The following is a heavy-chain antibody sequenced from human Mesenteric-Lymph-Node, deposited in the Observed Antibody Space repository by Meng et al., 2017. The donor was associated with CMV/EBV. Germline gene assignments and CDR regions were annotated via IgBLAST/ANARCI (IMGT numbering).Heavy chain of an antibody. J-gene: IGHJ4*02. Sequence: GESLKISCAAYGFTLSTYGMNWVRQAPGKGLEWVSFISLSSNYKHYIDSVEGRFTISRDNAKNSLYLQMNSLRAEDTAVYYCARGRSGSWPSVDYWGQGTLVTVSS. CDR1: GFTLSTYG. D-gene: IGHD1-26*01. CDR3: ARGRSGSWPSVDY. V-gene: IGHV3-21*01. CDR2: ISLSSNYK.